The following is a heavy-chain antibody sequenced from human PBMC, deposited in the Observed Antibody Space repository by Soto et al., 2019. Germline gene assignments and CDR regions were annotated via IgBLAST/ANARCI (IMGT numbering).Heavy chain of an antibody. Sequence: QVQLQESGPGLAKPSETLSLTCTVSGGSISSYYWNWIRQPPGKGLEWIGYVYYTGSTNYNPSLKSRVTISIDTSKNQFSLKLSSVTAADTAVYYCAGTSVDTTMVVYYYGMDVWGQGTTVTVSS. CDR2: VYYTGST. CDR3: AGTSVDTTMVVYYYGMDV. J-gene: IGHJ6*02. CDR1: GGSISSYY. V-gene: IGHV4-59*01. D-gene: IGHD5-18*01.